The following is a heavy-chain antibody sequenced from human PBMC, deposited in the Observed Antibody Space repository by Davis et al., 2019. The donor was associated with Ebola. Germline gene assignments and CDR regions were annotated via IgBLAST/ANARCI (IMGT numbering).Heavy chain of an antibody. CDR1: GYTFTGYY. Sequence: ASVKVSCKASGYTFTGYYMHWVRQAPGQGLEWMGWINPNSGGTNYAQKFQGRVTMTRDTSISTAYMELSRLRSDDTAVYYCARDLHRVVGATRVDYWGQGTLVTVSS. V-gene: IGHV1-2*02. CDR3: ARDLHRVVGATRVDY. J-gene: IGHJ4*02. D-gene: IGHD1-26*01. CDR2: INPNSGGT.